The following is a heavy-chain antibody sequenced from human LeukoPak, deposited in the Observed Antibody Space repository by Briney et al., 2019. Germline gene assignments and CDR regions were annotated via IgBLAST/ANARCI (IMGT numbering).Heavy chain of an antibody. J-gene: IGHJ6*02. CDR2: ISYDGSNK. D-gene: IGHD2-2*01. V-gene: IGHV3-30*18. CDR1: GFTFSSYG. Sequence: GGSLRLSCAASGFTFSSYGMHWVRQAPGKGLEWVAVISYDGSNKYYADSVKGRFTISRDNSKNTLYLQMNSLRAEDTAVYYCAKEEGYCSSTSRYYGMDVWGQGTTVTVSS. CDR3: AKEEGYCSSTSRYYGMDV.